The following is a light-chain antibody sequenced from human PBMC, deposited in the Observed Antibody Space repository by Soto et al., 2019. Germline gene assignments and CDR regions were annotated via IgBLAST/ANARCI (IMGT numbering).Light chain of an antibody. CDR1: SSDIGAYNY. Sequence: QSVLSQPASVSLSPGQSITISCIGTSSDIGAYNYVSWYQQHPGKVPKLMIYEVTNRPSGLSNRFSGSKSGNTASLTISGLQAEDEADYFCSSYTSTSTLYVFGTGTKVTV. CDR3: SSYTSTSTLYV. J-gene: IGLJ1*01. V-gene: IGLV2-14*01. CDR2: EVT.